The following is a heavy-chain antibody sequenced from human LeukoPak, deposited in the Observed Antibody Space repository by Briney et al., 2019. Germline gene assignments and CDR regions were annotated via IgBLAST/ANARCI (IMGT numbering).Heavy chain of an antibody. CDR2: IRSRAYGGTT. J-gene: IGHJ5*02. CDR3: TRTTPLYDFWSGYPTNP. CDR1: GFTFGDYT. Sequence: GGSLRLSCTASGFTFGDYTMTWVRQAPGKGLEWVGFIRSRAYGGTTEYAAPVKGRFTISRDDSKSIAYLQMNSLKTEDTAVYYCTRTTPLYDFWSGYPTNPWGQGTLVTVSS. V-gene: IGHV3-49*04. D-gene: IGHD3-3*01.